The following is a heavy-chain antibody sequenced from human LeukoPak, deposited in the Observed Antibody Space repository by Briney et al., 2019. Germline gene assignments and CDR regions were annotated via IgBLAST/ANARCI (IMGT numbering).Heavy chain of an antibody. V-gene: IGHV1-18*01. D-gene: IGHD5-18*01. CDR3: ARDRLWSYYYYYMDV. Sequence: ASVKVSCKASGYTFTSYGISWVRQAPGQGLEWMGWISAYSGNTNYAQKLQGRVTMTTDTSTSTAYMELRSLRSDDTAVYYCARDRLWSYYYYYMDVWGKGTTVTVSS. CDR1: GYTFTSYG. CDR2: ISAYSGNT. J-gene: IGHJ6*03.